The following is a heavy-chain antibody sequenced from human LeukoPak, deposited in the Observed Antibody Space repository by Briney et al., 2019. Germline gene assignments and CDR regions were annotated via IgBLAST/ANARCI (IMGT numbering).Heavy chain of an antibody. V-gene: IGHV1-69*05. CDR1: GGTFSSYA. D-gene: IGHD3/OR15-3a*01. CDR2: IIPIFGTA. CDR3: AGTQPTPGYYYYMDV. Sequence: ASVKVSCKSSGGTFSSYAISWVRQAPGQGLEWMGGIIPIFGTANYAQKFQGRVTITTDESTSTAYMELSSLRSEDTAVYYCAGTQPTPGYYYYMDVWGKGTTVTVSS. J-gene: IGHJ6*03.